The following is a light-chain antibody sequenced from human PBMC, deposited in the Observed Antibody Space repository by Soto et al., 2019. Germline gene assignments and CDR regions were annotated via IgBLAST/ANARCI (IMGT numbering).Light chain of an antibody. J-gene: IGKJ1*01. V-gene: IGKV1-5*03. Sequence: DIQMTQSPSTLSASVGDRVTITCRASQSINDWLAWYQQKPGKAPNLLIYKASSLQSGGPSRFSGSGSRTEFTLTISSLQPDDFATFYCQQYFGYPWTFGQGTKVEIK. CDR2: KAS. CDR3: QQYFGYPWT. CDR1: QSINDW.